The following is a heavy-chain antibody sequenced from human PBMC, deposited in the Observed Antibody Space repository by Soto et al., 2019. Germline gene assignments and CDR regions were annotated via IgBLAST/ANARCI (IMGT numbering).Heavy chain of an antibody. CDR2: ISSSASHI. CDR1: GFSFSSYS. D-gene: IGHD2-15*01. Sequence: EVQLVESGGGLVKPGGSLRLSCAASGFSFSSYSMNWVRQAPGKGLEWVSSISSSASHINYADSVKGRFTISRDNAKKSLYLQMNIRRAEDTAVYYCARGYTGYCSGGTCYWFDPWGQGTLVTVSS. CDR3: ARGYTGYCSGGTCYWFDP. J-gene: IGHJ5*02. V-gene: IGHV3-21*01.